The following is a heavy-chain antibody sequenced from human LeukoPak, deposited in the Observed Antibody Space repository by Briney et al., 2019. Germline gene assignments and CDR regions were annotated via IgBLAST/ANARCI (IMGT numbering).Heavy chain of an antibody. CDR3: ARADLEWYLDL. CDR1: GFIFSTYW. CDR2: IRQDGGQI. Sequence: GGSLRLSCTASGFIFSTYWMSWVRQAPGLGLEWVGKIRQDGGQIFYVDSVKGRFTISRDNAKNSLYLQLTNLRAEDTAVYYCARADLEWYLDLWGRGTLVTVSS. V-gene: IGHV3-7*01. J-gene: IGHJ2*01.